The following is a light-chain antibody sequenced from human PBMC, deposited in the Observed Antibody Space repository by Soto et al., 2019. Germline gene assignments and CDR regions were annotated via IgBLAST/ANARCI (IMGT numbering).Light chain of an antibody. CDR3: SSYTCGGNYV. CDR1: SSDVAAYNF. V-gene: IGLV2-14*01. J-gene: IGLJ1*01. CDR2: DVS. Sequence: QSALTQPASVSGSPGRSVAISCTGTSSDVAAYNFVSWYQQHPGKAPKLMVFDVSNRPSGVSDRFSGSKSGNTASLTISGLPDEEEADYYCSSYTCGGNYVFGTGTKVTVL.